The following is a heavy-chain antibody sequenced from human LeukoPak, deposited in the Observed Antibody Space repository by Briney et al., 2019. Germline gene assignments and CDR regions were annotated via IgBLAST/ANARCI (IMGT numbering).Heavy chain of an antibody. Sequence: PSETLSLTCAVYGGSFSGYYWSWIRQPPGKGLEWIGEINHSGSTNYNPSLKSRVTISVDTSENQFSLKLSSVTAADTAVYYCARVSRSVGYWGQGTLVTVSS. V-gene: IGHV4-34*01. CDR2: INHSGST. CDR3: ARVSRSVGY. D-gene: IGHD1-26*01. J-gene: IGHJ4*02. CDR1: GGSFSGYY.